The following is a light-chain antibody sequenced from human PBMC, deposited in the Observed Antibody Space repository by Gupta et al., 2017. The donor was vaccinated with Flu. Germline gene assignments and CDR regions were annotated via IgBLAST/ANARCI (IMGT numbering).Light chain of an antibody. CDR3: LQDYNCPWT. CDR2: GAS. J-gene: IGKJ1*01. CDR1: QDIRND. V-gene: IGKV1-6*01. Sequence: PSSLSASVGYRVTITCLASQDIRNDLGWYQHKPGKAPKLLIYGASSLQSGVPSRFSGSGSGTDFTLTISSLQPEDFATYYCLQDYNCPWTFGQGTKVEIK.